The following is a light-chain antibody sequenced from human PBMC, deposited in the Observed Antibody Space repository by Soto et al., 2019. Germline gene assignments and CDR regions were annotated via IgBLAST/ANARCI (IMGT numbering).Light chain of an antibody. CDR1: QNIDRW. J-gene: IGKJ2*03. Sequence: DIHMTQSPSTLSASVGDRVVITCRASQNIDRWLAWYQQKPRKAPQLLIYRASFAESGVPPRFSGSGSGTEFTLTITLLQPDDFATYFCKHYNSYPYSFGQGTKLEI. V-gene: IGKV1-5*03. CDR2: RAS. CDR3: KHYNSYPYS.